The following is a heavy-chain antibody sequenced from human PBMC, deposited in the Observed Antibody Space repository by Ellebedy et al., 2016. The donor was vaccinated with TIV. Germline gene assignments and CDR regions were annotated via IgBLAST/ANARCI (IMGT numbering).Heavy chain of an antibody. CDR2: IIPIFATP. CDR3: ARGSAYSSGWYLGDYFDY. CDR1: GGTFSSNA. Sequence: AASVKVSCKASGGTFSSNAVSWVRQAPGQGLEWMGGIIPIFATPIYAQKFQGRVPITADESTSTVYMELRSLKSEDTAVYYCARGSAYSSGWYLGDYFDYWGQGALVTVSS. V-gene: IGHV1-69*13. D-gene: IGHD6-19*01. J-gene: IGHJ4*02.